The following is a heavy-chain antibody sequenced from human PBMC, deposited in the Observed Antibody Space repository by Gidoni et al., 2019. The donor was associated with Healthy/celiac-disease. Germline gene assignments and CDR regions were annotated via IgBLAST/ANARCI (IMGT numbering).Heavy chain of an antibody. CDR1: GFTFSSYA. V-gene: IGHV3-30*01. J-gene: IGHJ6*03. Sequence: QVQLVESGGGVVQPGRSLRLSCAASGFTFSSYAMHWVRQAPGKGLEWVAVISYDGSNKYYADSVKGRFTISRDNSKNTLYLQMNSLRAEDTAVYYCARDRGQQQLAYYYMDVWGKGTTVTVSS. CDR3: ARDRGQQQLAYYYMDV. CDR2: ISYDGSNK. D-gene: IGHD6-13*01.